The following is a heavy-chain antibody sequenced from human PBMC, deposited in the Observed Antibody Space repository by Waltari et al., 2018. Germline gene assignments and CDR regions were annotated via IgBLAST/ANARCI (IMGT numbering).Heavy chain of an antibody. CDR3: ARGEDQYYYFDY. CDR2: IYHSGST. D-gene: IGHD2-2*01. CDR1: GGSISSRGYS. J-gene: IGHJ4*02. Sequence: QLQLQESGSGLVKPSQTLSLTCAVSGGSISSRGYSWSWLRQPPGKGLEWIGYIYHSGSTYYNPSLKSRVTISVDRSKNQFSLKLSSVTAADTAVYYCARGEDQYYYFDYWGQGTLVTVSS. V-gene: IGHV4-30-2*01.